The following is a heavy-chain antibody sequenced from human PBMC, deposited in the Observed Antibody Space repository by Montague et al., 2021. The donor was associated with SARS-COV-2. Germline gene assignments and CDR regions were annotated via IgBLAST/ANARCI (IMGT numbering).Heavy chain of an antibody. J-gene: IGHJ4*02. V-gene: IGHV3-9*01. CDR2: ISWNSGSI. CDR1: GFTFGDYA. D-gene: IGHD3-22*01. CDR3: AKDIDYYDSSGYYDY. Sequence: SLRLSCAASGFTFGDYAMHWVRQAPGKGLEWVSGISWNSGSIGYADSVKGRFTISRDNAMNSLYLQMNSLRAEDTALYYCAKDIDYYDSSGYYDYWGQGTLVTVSS.